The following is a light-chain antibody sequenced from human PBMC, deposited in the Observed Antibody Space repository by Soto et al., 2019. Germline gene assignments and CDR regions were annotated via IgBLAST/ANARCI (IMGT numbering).Light chain of an antibody. J-gene: IGKJ2*01. V-gene: IGKV1-9*01. CDR3: QQLISYPYT. CDR2: AAS. Sequence: IPMTQSPSSLSASVGDRVTITCRASEGISTYLAWYQQKPGTAPNLLIYAASTLQSGVPSRFSGSGSGTDFTLTISSLQPEDFATYFCQQLISYPYTFGQGTKLEIK. CDR1: EGISTY.